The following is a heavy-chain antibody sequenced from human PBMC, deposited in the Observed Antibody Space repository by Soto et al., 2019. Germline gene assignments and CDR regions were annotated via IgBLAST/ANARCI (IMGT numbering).Heavy chain of an antibody. V-gene: IGHV4-34*01. D-gene: IGHD6-19*01. CDR3: ARLVFGSSGCC. CDR2: INHSGST. J-gene: IGHJ4*02. Sequence: PSETLSLTCAVYGGSFSGYYWSWIRQPPGKGLEWIGEINHSGSTNYNPSLKSRVTISVDTSKNQFSLKLSSVTAADTAVYYCARLVFGSSGCCWGQGTLVTVSS. CDR1: GGSFSGYY.